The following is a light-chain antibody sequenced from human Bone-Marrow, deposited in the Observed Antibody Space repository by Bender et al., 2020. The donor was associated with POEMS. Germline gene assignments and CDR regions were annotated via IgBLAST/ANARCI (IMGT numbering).Light chain of an antibody. CDR3: SSDRHSFTRV. CDR2: DVS. CDR1: SSDVGSYNL. J-gene: IGLJ3*02. Sequence: QSALTQPASVSGSPGQSITIACTGTSSDVGSYNLVSWYQQHPGKAPKLMIYDVSNRPSGVSNRFSGSKSGNTASLTISGLQADDEADYYCSSDRHSFTRVFSGGTKVTVL. V-gene: IGLV2-14*02.